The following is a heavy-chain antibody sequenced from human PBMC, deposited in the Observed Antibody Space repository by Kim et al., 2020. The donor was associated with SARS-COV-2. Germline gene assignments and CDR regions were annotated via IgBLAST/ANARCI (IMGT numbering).Heavy chain of an antibody. J-gene: IGHJ6*02. CDR1: GGTFSSYA. CDR2: IIPIFGTA. CDR3: ARERVVVANYYYGMDV. Sequence: SVKVSCKASGGTFSSYAISWVRQAPGQGLEWMGGIIPIFGTANYAQKFQGRVTITADESTSTAYMELSSLRSEDTAVYYCARERVVVANYYYGMDVWGQGTTVTVSS. D-gene: IGHD2-15*01. V-gene: IGHV1-69*13.